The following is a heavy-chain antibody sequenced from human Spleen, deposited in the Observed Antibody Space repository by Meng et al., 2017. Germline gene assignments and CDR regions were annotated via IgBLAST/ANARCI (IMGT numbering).Heavy chain of an antibody. Sequence: GGSLRLSCAASGFSFSGYTMNWVRQARGKGLEWVSSITANSGYIYYADSVKGRFTISRDNAKKSLYLQMNSLRTEDTAVYFCAREFDILTGYSYDYDGMDVWGLGTTVTVSS. D-gene: IGHD3-9*01. CDR1: GFSFSGYT. CDR3: AREFDILTGYSYDYDGMDV. V-gene: IGHV3-21*01. J-gene: IGHJ6*02. CDR2: ITANSGYI.